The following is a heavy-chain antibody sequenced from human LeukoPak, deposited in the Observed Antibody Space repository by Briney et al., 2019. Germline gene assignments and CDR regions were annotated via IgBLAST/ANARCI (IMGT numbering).Heavy chain of an antibody. V-gene: IGHV1-2*02. CDR1: GYSFTGYY. CDR3: ARGQYNYGRDWFDP. D-gene: IGHD5-18*01. Sequence: VASVEVSCKASGYSFTGYYMHWVRQAPGQGLEWMGWINPNSGGTNYAQKFQGRVTMTRDTSISTAYMELSRLRSDDTAVYYCARGQYNYGRDWFDPWGQGTLVTVSS. CDR2: INPNSGGT. J-gene: IGHJ5*02.